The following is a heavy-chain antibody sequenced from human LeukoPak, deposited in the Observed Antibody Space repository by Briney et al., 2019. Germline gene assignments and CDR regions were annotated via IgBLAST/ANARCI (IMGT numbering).Heavy chain of an antibody. V-gene: IGHV3-7*01. Sequence: PGGSLRLSCAASGFTLEDYGMSWVRQAPGKGLEWVANIKQDGSEKYYVDSVKGRFTISRDNAKNSLYLQMNSLRAEDTAVYYCARVGWSYYYYMDVWGKGTTVTVSS. CDR2: IKQDGSEK. CDR3: ARVGWSYYYYMDV. J-gene: IGHJ6*03. CDR1: GFTLEDYG. D-gene: IGHD2-2*03.